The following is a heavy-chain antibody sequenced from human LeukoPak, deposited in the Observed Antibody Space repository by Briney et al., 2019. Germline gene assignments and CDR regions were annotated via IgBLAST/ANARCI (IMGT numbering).Heavy chain of an antibody. Sequence: PETLSLTCAVSGGSISSSNWWSWVRQPPGKGLEWIGEIYHSGNTNYNPSLKSRVTVSVDKSENQFSLKLSSVTAADTAVYYCASAVPFQLVHWGQGTLVTVSS. CDR1: GGSISSSNW. D-gene: IGHD6-13*01. CDR3: ASAVPFQLVH. V-gene: IGHV4-4*03. CDR2: IYHSGNT. J-gene: IGHJ4*02.